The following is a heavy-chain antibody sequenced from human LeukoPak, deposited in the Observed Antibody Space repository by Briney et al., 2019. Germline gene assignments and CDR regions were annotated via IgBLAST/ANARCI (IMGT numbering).Heavy chain of an antibody. CDR2: AYYRSKWYN. D-gene: IGHD1-1*01. CDR3: ARAHWNGHPSPYWFDY. CDR1: GDSFSSYSAA. V-gene: IGHV6-1*01. J-gene: IGHJ4*02. Sequence: PSQTLSLTCAISGDSFSSYSAAWNWIRQSPSRGLEWLGRAYYRSKWYNDYAVSVKSRITINPDTSKNQFSLQLNSVTPEDTAVYYCARAHWNGHPSPYWFDYWGQGTLVTVSS.